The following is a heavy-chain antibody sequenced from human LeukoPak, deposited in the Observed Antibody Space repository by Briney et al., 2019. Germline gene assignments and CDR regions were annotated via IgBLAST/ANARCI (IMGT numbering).Heavy chain of an antibody. D-gene: IGHD4-11*01. CDR1: GFTFSSYW. CDR2: IKQDGSEK. V-gene: IGHV3-7*01. J-gene: IGHJ4*02. Sequence: GGSLRLSCAASGFTFSSYWMSWVRQAPGKGLEWVANIKQDGSEKYYVDPVKGRFTISRDNAKNSLYLQMSSLRAEDTAVYYCAREAPTTHFDYWGQGTLVTVSS. CDR3: AREAPTTHFDY.